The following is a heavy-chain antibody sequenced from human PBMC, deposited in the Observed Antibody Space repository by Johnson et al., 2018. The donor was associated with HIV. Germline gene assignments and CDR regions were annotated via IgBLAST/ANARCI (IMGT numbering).Heavy chain of an antibody. CDR2: IYSGGDT. J-gene: IGHJ3*02. Sequence: VIYSGGDTYYAESVKGRFTISRDNFKNTLYLQMNSLKVEDMAVYYCARGAAFDIWGQGTMVIVSS. V-gene: IGHV3-66*01. CDR3: ARGAAFDI.